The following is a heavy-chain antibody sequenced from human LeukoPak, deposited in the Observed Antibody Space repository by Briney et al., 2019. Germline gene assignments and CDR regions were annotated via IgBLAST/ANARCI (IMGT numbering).Heavy chain of an antibody. D-gene: IGHD3-9*01. V-gene: IGHV4-34*01. CDR1: GGSFSGYY. J-gene: IGHJ6*02. Sequence: PSETLSLTCAVYGGSFSGYYWSWIRQPPGKGLEWIGEINHSGRTNYNPSLKSRVTISVDTSKNQFSLKLSSVTAADTAVYYCARGDYDTLTGYYDPGRSYYYYGMDVWGQGTTVTVSS. CDR2: INHSGRT. CDR3: ARGDYDTLTGYYDPGRSYYYYGMDV.